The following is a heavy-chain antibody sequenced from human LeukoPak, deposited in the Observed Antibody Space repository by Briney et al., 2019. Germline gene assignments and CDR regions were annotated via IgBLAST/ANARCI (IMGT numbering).Heavy chain of an antibody. CDR3: AKVFRKDGDFHLFDY. CDR2: ICPDGTGI. J-gene: IGHJ4*02. CDR1: GFIFSFYC. V-gene: IGHV3-74*01. D-gene: IGHD4-17*01. Sequence: GGSLRLSCAASGFIFSFYCMHWVRQAPGKGPMWVSRICPDGTGISYADSVKARFTTSRDNAKNTVYLQMNSLRAEDTAVYYCAKVFRKDGDFHLFDYWGQGTLVTVSS.